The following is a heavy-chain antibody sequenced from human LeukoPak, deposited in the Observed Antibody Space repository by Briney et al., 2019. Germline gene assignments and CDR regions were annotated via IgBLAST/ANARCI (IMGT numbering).Heavy chain of an antibody. J-gene: IGHJ3*02. V-gene: IGHV3-23*01. D-gene: IGHD3/OR15-3a*01. Sequence: GGSLRLSCAASGFTFSSYAMSWIRQAPGKGLEWVSAFSGSGGSTYYADSVRGRFTISRDNSKNTLYLQMNSLRAEDTAVYYCAKAPLGPWTAFDIWGQGTMVTVSS. CDR2: FSGSGGST. CDR1: GFTFSSYA. CDR3: AKAPLGPWTAFDI.